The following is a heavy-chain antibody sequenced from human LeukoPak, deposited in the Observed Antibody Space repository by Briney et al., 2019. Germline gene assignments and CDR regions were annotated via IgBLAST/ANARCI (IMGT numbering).Heavy chain of an antibody. Sequence: SETLSLTCTVSGGSISSSSYYWGWIRQPPGKGLEWIGSIYYSGSTYYNPSLKSRVTISVDTSRNQFSLKLSSVTAADTAVYYCARRYSSSGGYYFDYWGQGTLVTVSS. V-gene: IGHV4-39*01. CDR2: IYYSGST. J-gene: IGHJ4*02. CDR1: GGSISSSSYY. CDR3: ARRYSSSGGYYFDY. D-gene: IGHD6-6*01.